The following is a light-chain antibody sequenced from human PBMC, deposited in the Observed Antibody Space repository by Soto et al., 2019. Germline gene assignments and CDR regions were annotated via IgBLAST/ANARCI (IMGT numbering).Light chain of an antibody. CDR2: WAS. V-gene: IGKV4-1*01. Sequence: DVLMTKSPESLAVSLGDRATINCKSSQRVLYSSNNKNYLAWYQQKPGQPPKLLIYWASTRESGVPDRFSGSGSGTDFTLTISSLQAEDVAVYYCQQYYSTTSITFGQGTRLEIK. J-gene: IGKJ5*01. CDR3: QQYYSTTSIT. CDR1: QRVLYSSNNKNY.